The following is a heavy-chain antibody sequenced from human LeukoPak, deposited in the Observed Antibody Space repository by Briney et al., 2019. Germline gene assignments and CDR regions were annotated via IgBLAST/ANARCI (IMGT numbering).Heavy chain of an antibody. CDR2: INTNSGGT. Sequence: GASVKVSCKASGYSFTCYYMQWVRQGHGQGLEWMGWINTNSGGTNYEQKFQGRVTMTRDTSISTAYMELSRLRSDDTAVYYCARGLNVQLARGGDYWGQGTLVTVSS. J-gene: IGHJ4*02. V-gene: IGHV1-2*02. CDR3: ARGLNVQLARGGDY. D-gene: IGHD6-6*01. CDR1: GYSFTCYY.